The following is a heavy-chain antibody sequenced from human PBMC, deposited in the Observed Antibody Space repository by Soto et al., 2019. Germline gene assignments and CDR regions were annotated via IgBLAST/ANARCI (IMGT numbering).Heavy chain of an antibody. Sequence: PGGSLRLSCSASGFPFSNDCMHWVRPAPGKGLEWVAAISYDGNKKYYADSVKGRLTISRDISKNTLYLQMDSLRVEDTAVYYCARPKGTDSGYDFLFDYWGQGALVTVSS. D-gene: IGHD5-12*01. CDR1: GFPFSNDC. CDR3: ARPKGTDSGYDFLFDY. J-gene: IGHJ4*02. V-gene: IGHV3-30*03. CDR2: ISYDGNKK.